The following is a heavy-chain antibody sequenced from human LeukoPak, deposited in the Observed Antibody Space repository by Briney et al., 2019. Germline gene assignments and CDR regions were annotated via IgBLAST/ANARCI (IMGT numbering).Heavy chain of an antibody. J-gene: IGHJ4*02. Sequence: SETLSLTCAVSGGSFSGYYWSWIRQPPDTGLERIGDINHCGSTNYNPSLNRRVTISVDRSKTQFSLKLSSVSAADTAVYYCARGRGYDFWSGYSGHYFDYWGQGTLVTVSS. CDR2: INHCGST. CDR3: ARGRGYDFWSGYSGHYFDY. D-gene: IGHD3-3*01. CDR1: GGSFSGYY. V-gene: IGHV4-34*01.